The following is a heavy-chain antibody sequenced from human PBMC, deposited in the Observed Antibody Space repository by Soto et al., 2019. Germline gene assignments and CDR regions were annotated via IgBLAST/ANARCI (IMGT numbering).Heavy chain of an antibody. Sequence: SVKVSCKASGGTFSSYAISWVRQAPGQGLEWMGGIIPIFGTANYAQKFQGRVTITADESTSTAYMELSSLRSEDTAVYYCARGGRAIVATRRATSGRYYYYGMDVWGQGTTVTVSS. CDR2: IIPIFGTA. CDR1: GGTFSSYA. CDR3: ARGGRAIVATRRATSGRYYYYGMDV. J-gene: IGHJ6*02. V-gene: IGHV1-69*13. D-gene: IGHD5-12*01.